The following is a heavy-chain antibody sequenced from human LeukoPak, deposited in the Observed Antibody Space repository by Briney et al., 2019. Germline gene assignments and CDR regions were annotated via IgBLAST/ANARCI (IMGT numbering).Heavy chain of an antibody. D-gene: IGHD3-10*01. CDR3: ARDYGSGSYYKL. CDR2: ISSSGSTI. Sequence: GGSLRLSCAASGFTFSSYSMNWVRQAPGKGLEWVSYISSSGSTIYYADSVKGRFTISRDNAKNSLYLQMNSLRAEDTAVYYCARDYGSGSYYKLWGQGTLVTVSS. V-gene: IGHV3-48*04. CDR1: GFTFSSYS. J-gene: IGHJ4*02.